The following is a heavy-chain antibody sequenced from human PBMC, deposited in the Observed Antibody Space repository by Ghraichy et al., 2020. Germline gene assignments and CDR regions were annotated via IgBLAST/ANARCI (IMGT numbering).Heavy chain of an antibody. V-gene: IGHV4-34*01. CDR2: VTHTGST. D-gene: IGHD3-10*01. Sequence: SETLSLTCAVSGGSFSGYYWSWIRQPPGKGLEWIGEVTHTGSTGYNPSLKSRMTISVDKSKNQFSLTLNSVTAADTSVYYCARGKNYGSGSYSWFDPWGQGTLVTVSS. CDR1: GGSFSGYY. J-gene: IGHJ5*02. CDR3: ARGKNYGSGSYSWFDP.